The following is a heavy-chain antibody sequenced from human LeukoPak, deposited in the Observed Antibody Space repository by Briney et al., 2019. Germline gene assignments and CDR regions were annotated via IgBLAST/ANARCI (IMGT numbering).Heavy chain of an antibody. J-gene: IGHJ5*02. CDR2: ISYDGSNK. V-gene: IGHV3-30-3*01. D-gene: IGHD5-18*01. CDR3: ARAHGYGLDP. CDR1: GFTFSSYA. Sequence: GGSLRLSCAASGFTFSSYAMHWVRQAPGKGLEWVAVISYDGSNKYYADSVKGRVTISRDNPKNTLYLQMNSLRAEDTAVYYCARAHGYGLDPWGQGTVVTVSS.